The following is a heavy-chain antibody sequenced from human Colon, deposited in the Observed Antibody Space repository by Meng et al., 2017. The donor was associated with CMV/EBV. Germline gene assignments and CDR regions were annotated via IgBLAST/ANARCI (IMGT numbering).Heavy chain of an antibody. CDR3: ASHSLTILTD. CDR2: IHWDDDK. CDR1: GCALTTTGAG. D-gene: IGHD2-8*02. V-gene: IGHV2-5*02. Sequence: MTLQESGAALVKHAPTLTLTCHFSGCALTTTGAGVDWVRQLPGKVPELIALIHWDDDKSYSPSLKNRINITKDTSKNQVVLSMTDLDPEDTGIFCCASHSLTILTDWGQGALVTVSS. J-gene: IGHJ4*02.